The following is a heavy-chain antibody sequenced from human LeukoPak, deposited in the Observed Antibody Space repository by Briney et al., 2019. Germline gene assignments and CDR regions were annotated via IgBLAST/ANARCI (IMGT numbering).Heavy chain of an antibody. J-gene: IGHJ5*02. D-gene: IGHD6-13*01. CDR2: ISTNSGDT. V-gene: IGHV1-2*02. CDR3: ARRLSTWSEGWFDP. CDR1: GYTFTGYL. Sequence: ASVKVSCKASGYTFTGYLMHWVRQAPGQGLEWMGWISTNSGDTKYAQKFQGRVTMTRDTSISTAYMELSGLTSDDTAVYYCARRLSTWSEGWFDPWGQGTLVTVSS.